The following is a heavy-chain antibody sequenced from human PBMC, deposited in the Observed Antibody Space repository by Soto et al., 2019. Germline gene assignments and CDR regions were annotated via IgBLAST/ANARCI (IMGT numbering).Heavy chain of an antibody. CDR3: ARGFYRSDYYGIDV. CDR2: INPNSGGT. Sequence: ASVKVSCKASGYTFTGYYIHWVRQAPGQGLEWMAWINPNSGGTKFAQKFQDRISVTRDTSISTAYLELTSLTSDDTAVYYCARGFYRSDYYGIDVWGQVTTVTVSS. J-gene: IGHJ6*01. V-gene: IGHV1-2*02. D-gene: IGHD3-10*01. CDR1: GYTFTGYY.